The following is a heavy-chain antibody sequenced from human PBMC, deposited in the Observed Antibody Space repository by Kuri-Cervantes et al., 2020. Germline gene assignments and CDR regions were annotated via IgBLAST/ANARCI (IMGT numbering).Heavy chain of an antibody. V-gene: IGHV3-23*01. D-gene: IGHD6-19*01. CDR1: GFDFSANP. CDR2: ISKTADTT. CDR3: ARAWQWVVS. J-gene: IGHJ5*02. Sequence: GESLKISCAASGFDFSANPMSWVRQAPGKGLEWVSRISKTADTTYYTDSVKGRFTVSRDNSKNTPSLQMTSLRAEDTAVYYCARAWQWVVSWGQGTLVTVSS.